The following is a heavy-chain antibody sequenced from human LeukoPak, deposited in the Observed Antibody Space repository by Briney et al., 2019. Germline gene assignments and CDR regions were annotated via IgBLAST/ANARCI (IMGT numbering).Heavy chain of an antibody. CDR2: IYYSGST. CDR1: GGSISSSSYY. J-gene: IGHJ4*02. D-gene: IGHD3-10*01. V-gene: IGHV4-39*07. Sequence: PSETLSLTCTVSGGSISSSSYYWGWIRQPPGKGLEWIGSIYYSGSTYYNPSLKSRVTISVDTSKNQFSLKLSSVTAADTAVYYCARTAGSYYNELDYWGQGTLVTVSS. CDR3: ARTAGSYYNELDY.